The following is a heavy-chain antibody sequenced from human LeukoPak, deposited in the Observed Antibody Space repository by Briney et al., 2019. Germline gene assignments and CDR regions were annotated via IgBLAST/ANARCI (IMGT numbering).Heavy chain of an antibody. CDR2: TYYRSKWYN. V-gene: IGHV6-1*01. Sequence: SQTLSLTCAISGDSVSSNSAAWNWIRQSPSRGLEWLGRTYYRSKWYNDYAVFVKSRIIINSDTSKNQFSLQLNSVSPEDTAVYYCAMSAGLGELSSDAFAIWGQGTMVTVSS. D-gene: IGHD3-16*02. J-gene: IGHJ3*02. CDR1: GDSVSSNSAA. CDR3: AMSAGLGELSSDAFAI.